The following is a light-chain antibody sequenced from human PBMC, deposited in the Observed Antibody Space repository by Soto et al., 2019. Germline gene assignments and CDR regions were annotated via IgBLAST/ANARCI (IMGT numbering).Light chain of an antibody. Sequence: AVMTQSPLSLPVTVGQPASIPXRSSQSVLCSEGNTYLHWXQQRPGXPPRXXXYKXSNRDSGVPDRLSGSGSATDFTLKISRVDAEYFGVYYFMQGTHWTLTFGQGTRLEIK. CDR3: MQGTHWTLT. CDR2: KXS. CDR1: QSVLCSEGNTY. V-gene: IGKV2-30*01. J-gene: IGKJ5*01.